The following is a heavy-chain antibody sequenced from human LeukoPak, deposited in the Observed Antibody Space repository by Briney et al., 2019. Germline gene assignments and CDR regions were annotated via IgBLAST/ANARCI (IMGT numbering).Heavy chain of an antibody. CDR1: GYTFTSYG. V-gene: IGHV1-18*01. CDR2: ISAYKGNT. Sequence: ASVKVSCKASGYTFTSYGISWVRQAPGQGLEWMRWISAYKGNTDYAQKFQGRVTMTTDTSTSTAYMELRSLRSDDTAVYYCARDLPERYSSSWRAFDYWGQGTLVTVSS. D-gene: IGHD6-13*01. CDR3: ARDLPERYSSSWRAFDY. J-gene: IGHJ4*02.